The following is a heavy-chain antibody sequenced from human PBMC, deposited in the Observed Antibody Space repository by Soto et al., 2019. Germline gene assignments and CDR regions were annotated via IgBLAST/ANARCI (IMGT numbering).Heavy chain of an antibody. Sequence: GGSLRLSCAASGFTFDDYAMHWVRQAPGKGLEWVSGISWNSGSIGYADSVKGRFTISRDNAKNSLYLQMNSLRAEDTALYYCAKDGRVVVPAAHFYYYYGIDFWGQGTTVTVSS. V-gene: IGHV3-9*01. CDR3: AKDGRVVVPAAHFYYYYGIDF. D-gene: IGHD2-2*01. CDR1: GFTFDDYA. J-gene: IGHJ6*02. CDR2: ISWNSGSI.